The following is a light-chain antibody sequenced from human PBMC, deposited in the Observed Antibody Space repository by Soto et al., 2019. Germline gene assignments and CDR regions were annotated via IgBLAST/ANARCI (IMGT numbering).Light chain of an antibody. V-gene: IGKV3-20*01. Sequence: EIVLTQSPGTLSLSPGERATLSCRASQSVSSSFLAWYQQKPGQAPRLLIYGASSRATGTPDRLSGSGSGTDSTLTISRLEPDDFAVFYWQQYDSSPWTFGKGTHVEIK. J-gene: IGKJ1*01. CDR3: QQYDSSPWT. CDR1: QSVSSSF. CDR2: GAS.